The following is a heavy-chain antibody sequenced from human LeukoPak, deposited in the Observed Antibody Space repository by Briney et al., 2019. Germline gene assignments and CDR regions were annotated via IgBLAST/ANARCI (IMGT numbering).Heavy chain of an antibody. J-gene: IGHJ5*02. CDR2: IIPILGIA. CDR1: GGTFSRYA. Sequence: SVKVSCKASGGTFSRYAISWVRQAPGQGLEWMGRIIPILGIANYAQKFQGRVTITADKSTSTAYMELSSLRSEDTAVYYCARAGPVWGSYRLRRGRHNWFDPWGQGTLVTVSS. CDR3: ARAGPVWGSYRLRRGRHNWFDP. V-gene: IGHV1-69*04. D-gene: IGHD3-16*02.